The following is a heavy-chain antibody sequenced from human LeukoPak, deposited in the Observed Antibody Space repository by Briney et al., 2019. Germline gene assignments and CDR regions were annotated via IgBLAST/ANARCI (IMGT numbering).Heavy chain of an antibody. CDR1: GGSFSGYY. D-gene: IGHD6-13*01. Sequence: SETLSLTCAVYGGSFSGYYWSWIRQPPGKGLEWIGEINHSGSTNYNPSLKSRVTISVDTSKNQFSLKLSSVTAADTAVYYCARGIAALEGWFDPWGQGTLVTVSS. CDR2: INHSGST. J-gene: IGHJ5*02. V-gene: IGHV4-34*01. CDR3: ARGIAALEGWFDP.